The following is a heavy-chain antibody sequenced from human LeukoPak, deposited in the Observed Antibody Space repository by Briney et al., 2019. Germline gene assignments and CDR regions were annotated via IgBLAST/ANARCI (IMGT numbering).Heavy chain of an antibody. D-gene: IGHD2-2*01. J-gene: IGHJ4*02. CDR3: TRWDCTTTGCYPFDY. V-gene: IGHV3-73*01. Sequence: GGFLRLSCAASGFTFSGSAIHWVRQASGKGLEWVGRIRDKANSYATAYIASVKGRFTISRDDSKNTAYLQMSSLKTEDTAVYYCTRWDCTTTGCYPFDYWGQGTLVTVSS. CDR1: GFTFSGSA. CDR2: IRDKANSYAT.